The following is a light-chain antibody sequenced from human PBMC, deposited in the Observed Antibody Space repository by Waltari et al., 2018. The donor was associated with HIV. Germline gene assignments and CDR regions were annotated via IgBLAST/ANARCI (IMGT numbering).Light chain of an antibody. CDR1: NIGGKS. J-gene: IGLJ2*01. Sequence: SYVLTQPPSVSVAPGQTARITCAGSNIGGKSVHWHQQKPGQPPVLVVYDDSARPSGIPERFSGSNSGNTATLTISRVEAGDEADYYCQVWDIHSDHVLFGGGTKLTVL. CDR2: DDS. CDR3: QVWDIHSDHVL. V-gene: IGLV3-21*02.